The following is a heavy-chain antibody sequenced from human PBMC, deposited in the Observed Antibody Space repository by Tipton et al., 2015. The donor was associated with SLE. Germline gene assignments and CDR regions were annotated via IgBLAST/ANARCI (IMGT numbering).Heavy chain of an antibody. D-gene: IGHD2-2*01. CDR3: ARGGCSNSSCLKCFAP. V-gene: IGHV4-59*11. CDR1: SGSISSHY. CDR2: IYYSGST. Sequence: TLSLTCTVSSGSISSHYWSWIRQPRGKGLEWIGYIYYSGSTNYNPSLKSRVTISLATSRNQFSLKLSSVTAADTAVYYCARGGCSNSSCLKCFAPWGQGSLVTVSS. J-gene: IGHJ5*02.